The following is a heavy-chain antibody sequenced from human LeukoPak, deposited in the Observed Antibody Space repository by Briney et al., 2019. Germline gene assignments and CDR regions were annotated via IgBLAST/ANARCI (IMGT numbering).Heavy chain of an antibody. CDR2: IYTSGST. CDR1: GGSISSYY. V-gene: IGHV4-4*09. J-gene: IGHJ6*03. D-gene: IGHD2/OR15-2a*01. Sequence: SETLSLTCTVSGGSISSYYWSWIRQPPGKGLEWIGYIYTSGSTNYNPSLKSRVTISVDTSKNQFSLKLSSVTAADTAVYYCARHTNIAGKGYYYYYMDVWGKGTTVTVSS. CDR3: ARHTNIAGKGYYYYYMDV.